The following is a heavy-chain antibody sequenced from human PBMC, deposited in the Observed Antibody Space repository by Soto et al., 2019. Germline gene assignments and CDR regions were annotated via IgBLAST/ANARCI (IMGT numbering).Heavy chain of an antibody. CDR1: GFTFSRYH. CDR2: ISRSSSTI. CDR3: ARDQHESSGYFGFFDS. V-gene: IGHV3-48*02. Sequence: VVSLRLSCAASGFTFSRYHMNWGRQAPWKGLEWVSYISRSSSTIYYADSVKGRFTISRDNGKNSLYLQMGSLRDEDTAVYYCARDQHESSGYFGFFDSWGQGTLVTVSS. J-gene: IGHJ4*02. D-gene: IGHD3-22*01.